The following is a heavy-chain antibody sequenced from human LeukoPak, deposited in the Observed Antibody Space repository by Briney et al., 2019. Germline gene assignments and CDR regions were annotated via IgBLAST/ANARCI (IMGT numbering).Heavy chain of an antibody. D-gene: IGHD6-19*01. CDR3: ARLRAQWLGRRFDY. J-gene: IGHJ4*02. CDR1: GGSFSGYY. Sequence: PSETLSLTCAVYGGSFSGYYWSWIRQPPGKGLEWIGEINHSGSTNYNPSLKSRVTISVDTSKNQFSLKLSSVTAADTAVYYCARLRAQWLGRRFDYWGQGTLVTVSS. V-gene: IGHV4-34*01. CDR2: INHSGST.